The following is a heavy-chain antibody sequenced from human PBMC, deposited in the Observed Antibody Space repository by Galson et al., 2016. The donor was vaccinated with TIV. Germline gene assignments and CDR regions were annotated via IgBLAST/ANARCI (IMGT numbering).Heavy chain of an antibody. J-gene: IGHJ4*02. D-gene: IGHD2-21*02. CDR1: GGTFFSSYA. CDR3: ARDRGPGTYCGGDCYPDY. CDR2: IIPIFRTA. Sequence: SVKVPCKASGGTFFSSYAISWVRQAPGQGLEWMGRIIPIFRTANYAQKFQGRATITADESTSTAYMELRSLRSEDTAVYYCARDRGPGTYCGGDCYPDYWGQGTLVTVSS. V-gene: IGHV1-69*13.